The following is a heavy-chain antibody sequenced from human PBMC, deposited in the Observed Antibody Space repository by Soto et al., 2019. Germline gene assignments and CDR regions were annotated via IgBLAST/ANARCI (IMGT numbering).Heavy chain of an antibody. J-gene: IGHJ6*02. CDR3: AASTRGPHYYYGMDV. CDR1: GFAFSTSA. V-gene: IGHV1-58*03. CDR2: IVVGTADT. Sequence: QTQLLQSGPEVKKPGTSVKVSCRASGFAFSTSAVQWVRQARGQRIEWIGWIVVGTADTNYAQKFQERVTITTDSSTNTAYLELSSLRFDDTAVYYCAASTRGPHYYYGMDVWGQGTTVTVSS.